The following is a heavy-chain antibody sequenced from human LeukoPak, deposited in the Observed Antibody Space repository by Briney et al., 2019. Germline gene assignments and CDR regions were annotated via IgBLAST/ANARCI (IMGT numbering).Heavy chain of an antibody. CDR3: AKLYLDVGG. Sequence: PGGSLRLSCAASGFTFNDAWMNWVRQAPGKGLEWVSAISGSGGSTYYADSVKGRFTISRDNSKNTLYLQMNSLRAEDTAVYYCAKLYLDVGGWGQGTLVTVSS. J-gene: IGHJ4*02. CDR2: ISGSGGST. V-gene: IGHV3-23*01. CDR1: GFTFNDAW. D-gene: IGHD2-8*01.